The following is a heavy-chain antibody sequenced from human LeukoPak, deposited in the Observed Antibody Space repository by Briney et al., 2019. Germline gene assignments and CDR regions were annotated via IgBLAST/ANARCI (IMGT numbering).Heavy chain of an antibody. CDR2: ISYDGSNK. V-gene: IGHV3-30-3*01. CDR3: ARVDGYYDSSGYPMDV. Sequence: SGGSLRLSCAASGFTFSSYAMHWVRQAPGKGLEWVAVISYDGSNKYYADSVKGRFTISRDNSKNTLYLQMNSLRAEDTAVYYCARVDGYYDSSGYPMDVWGQGTTVTVSS. J-gene: IGHJ6*02. D-gene: IGHD3-22*01. CDR1: GFTFSSYA.